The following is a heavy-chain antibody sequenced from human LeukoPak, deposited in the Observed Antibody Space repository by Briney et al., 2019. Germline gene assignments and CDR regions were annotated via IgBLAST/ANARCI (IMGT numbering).Heavy chain of an antibody. Sequence: ASVTVSCTASGYTFTSYDINWVRQATGQGLEWMGWMNPNSGNTGYAQKFQGRVTMTRNTSISTAYMELSGLRSEDTAVYYCARGSSGWNAFDIWGQGTMVTVSS. V-gene: IGHV1-8*01. J-gene: IGHJ3*02. CDR3: ARGSSGWNAFDI. CDR2: MNPNSGNT. D-gene: IGHD6-19*01. CDR1: GYTFTSYD.